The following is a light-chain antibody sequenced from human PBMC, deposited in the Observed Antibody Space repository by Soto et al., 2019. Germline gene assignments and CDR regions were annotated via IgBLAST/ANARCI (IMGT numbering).Light chain of an antibody. V-gene: IGLV1-44*01. J-gene: IGLJ1*01. CDR3: AAWDGSLNGLYV. CDR2: SNY. Sequence: QAVVTQAPSASGTPGQRVTISCSGSSSNVGSLSVDWYQHLPGTAPKLLIHSNYQRPSGVPDRCSGSKSGTSASLAINGLQSEDEADYYCAAWDGSLNGLYVFGTGTKLTVL. CDR1: SSNVGSLS.